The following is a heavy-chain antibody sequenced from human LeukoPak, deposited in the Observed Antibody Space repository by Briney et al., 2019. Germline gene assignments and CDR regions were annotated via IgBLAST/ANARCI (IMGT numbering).Heavy chain of an antibody. CDR1: GGSITTSTYY. J-gene: IGHJ4*02. D-gene: IGHD2-21*02. CDR2: IYYTGTT. CDR3: ARHQGMTSRHFDS. V-gene: IGHV4-39*01. Sequence: TSETLSLTCPVSGGSITTSTYYWAWIRQPPGMGLEWIGSIYYTGTTYYNPSLKSRVSMSVDTSKNQISLSLKSVTAADTSVYYCARHQGMTSRHFDSWGQGTLVTVS.